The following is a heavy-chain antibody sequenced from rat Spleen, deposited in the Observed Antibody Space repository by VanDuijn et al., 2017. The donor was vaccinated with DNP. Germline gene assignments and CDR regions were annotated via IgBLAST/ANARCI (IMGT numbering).Heavy chain of an antibody. Sequence: EVQLVESGGGLVQPGRSLKLSCAASGFTFSDYAMAWVRQSPKKGLEWVATIIYDGSSTYYRDSVRGRFTISRDYARSTLYLQMDSLRSEDTATYYCAKDAFDYWGQGVMVTVSS. CDR3: AKDAFDY. CDR2: IIYDGSST. CDR1: GFTFSDYA. V-gene: IGHV5S10*01. J-gene: IGHJ2*01.